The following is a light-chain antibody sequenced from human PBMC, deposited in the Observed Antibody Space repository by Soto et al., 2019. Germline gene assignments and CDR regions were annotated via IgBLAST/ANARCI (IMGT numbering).Light chain of an antibody. J-gene: IGKJ3*01. CDR3: QQYGSSPLFT. Sequence: EIVLTQSPGTLSLSPGERATLSCRASQSVSSSYLAWYQQKPGQAPRLLIYGASGRATGIPDRFSGSGSGTHFTLTISRLEPEDFAVYYSQQYGSSPLFTFGPRTKVDI. CDR2: GAS. V-gene: IGKV3-20*01. CDR1: QSVSSSY.